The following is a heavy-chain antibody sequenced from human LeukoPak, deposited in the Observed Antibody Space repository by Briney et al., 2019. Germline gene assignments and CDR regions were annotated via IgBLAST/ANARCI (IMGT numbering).Heavy chain of an antibody. D-gene: IGHD4-23*01. CDR2: IWYDGSNK. J-gene: IGHJ6*03. Sequence: PGGSLRLSCAASGFTFSSYAMSWVRQAPGKGLEWVAFIWYDGSNKYYADSVKGRFTISRDNPKNTLYLQMNSLRAEDTAVYYCAKDSGGNQFSYYMDVWSKGTTVTVSS. CDR1: GFTFSSYA. V-gene: IGHV3-30*02. CDR3: AKDSGGNQFSYYMDV.